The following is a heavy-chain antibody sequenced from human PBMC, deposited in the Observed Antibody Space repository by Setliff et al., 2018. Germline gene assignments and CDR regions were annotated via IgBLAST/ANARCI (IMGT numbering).Heavy chain of an antibody. D-gene: IGHD6-19*01. CDR3: AREQWLDPPGYYYKDV. V-gene: IGHV4-4*07. J-gene: IGHJ6*03. Sequence: LSLTCTVSGGSISSYYWSWIRQPAGKGLEWIGHIYIGGSANYNPSLKSRVTMSIDTSKNQFSLKLNSVTAADMAVYYCAREQWLDPPGYYYKDVWAKGTTVTVSS. CDR1: GGSISSYY. CDR2: IYIGGSA.